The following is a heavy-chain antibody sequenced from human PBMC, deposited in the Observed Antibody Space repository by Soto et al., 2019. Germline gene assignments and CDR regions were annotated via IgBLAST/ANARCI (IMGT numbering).Heavy chain of an antibody. V-gene: IGHV4-4*02. CDR1: GDSISSSSW. CDR3: ATINYHGAGSFWFDT. D-gene: IGHD3-10*01. J-gene: IGHJ5*01. CDR2: IYHSGST. Sequence: SETLSLTCAVSGDSISSSSWWSWVRQPPGKGLEWIGEIYHSGSTNYSPSLKSRVTISVDKSKNQFSLNLSSVTAADTAVYYCATINYHGAGSFWFDTWGHGTLVTVSS.